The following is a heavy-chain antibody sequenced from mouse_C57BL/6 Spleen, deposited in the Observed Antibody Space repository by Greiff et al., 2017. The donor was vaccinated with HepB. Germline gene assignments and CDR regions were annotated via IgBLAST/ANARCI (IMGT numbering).Heavy chain of an antibody. Sequence: QVQLQQPGAELVMPGASVKLSCKASGYTFTSYWMHWVKQRPGQGLEWIGEIDPSDSYTNYNQKFKGKSTLTVDKSSSTAYMQLSSLTSEDSAVYYCAIEGVTAMDYWGQGTSVTVSS. V-gene: IGHV1-69*01. CDR2: IDPSDSYT. J-gene: IGHJ4*01. CDR1: GYTFTSYW. CDR3: AIEGVTAMDY. D-gene: IGHD2-2*01.